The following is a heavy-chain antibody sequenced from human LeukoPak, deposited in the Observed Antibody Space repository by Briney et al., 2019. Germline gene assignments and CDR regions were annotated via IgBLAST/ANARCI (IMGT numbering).Heavy chain of an antibody. CDR2: INHRGST. V-gene: IGHV4-34*01. Sequence: SETLSLTCAVYGGSFSGFYWSWIRQPPGKGLEWIGEINHRGSTNYNPSLKSRVTISVDTSKYQFSLKLSSVTAADTAVYYCARVPKYFDLWGRGTLVTVSS. J-gene: IGHJ2*01. CDR3: ARVPKYFDL. CDR1: GGSFSGFY.